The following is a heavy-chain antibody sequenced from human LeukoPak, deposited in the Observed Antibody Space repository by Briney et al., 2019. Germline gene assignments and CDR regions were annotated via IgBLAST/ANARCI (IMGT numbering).Heavy chain of an antibody. Sequence: SETLSLTCTVSGGSMTSNTYYWGWIRQPPGKGLEWIGSIYYSGSTYYNSSLKSRVTISVDTSKNQFSLKLSSVTAADTAVYYCARDADIVATTDAFDIWGQGTMVTVSS. CDR2: IYYSGST. J-gene: IGHJ3*02. D-gene: IGHD5-12*01. CDR3: ARDADIVATTDAFDI. V-gene: IGHV4-39*07. CDR1: GGSMTSNTYY.